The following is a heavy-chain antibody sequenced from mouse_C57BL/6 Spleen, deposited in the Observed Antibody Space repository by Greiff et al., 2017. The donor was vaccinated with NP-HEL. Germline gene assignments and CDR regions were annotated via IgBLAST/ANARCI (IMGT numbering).Heavy chain of an antibody. J-gene: IGHJ1*03. CDR3: ARDYV. V-gene: IGHV5-4*01. CDR1: GFTFSSYA. Sequence: EVQVVESGGGLVKPGGSLKLSCAASGFTFSSYAMSWVRQTPEKRLEWVATISDGGSYTYYPDNVKGRFTISRDNAKNNLYLQMSHLKSEDTAMYYCARDYVWGTGTTVTVSS. CDR2: ISDGGSYT.